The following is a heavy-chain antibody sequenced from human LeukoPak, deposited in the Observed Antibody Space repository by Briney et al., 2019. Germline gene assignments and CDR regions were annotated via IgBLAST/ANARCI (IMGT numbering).Heavy chain of an antibody. CDR1: GFTVSSNY. CDR2: IYSGGST. J-gene: IGHJ4*02. D-gene: IGHD4-11*01. CDR3: ATTPGYSNSSRDY. Sequence: PGGSLRLSCAASGFTVSSNYMSWVRQAPGKGLEWVSVIYSGGSTYYADSVKGRFTISRDNPKNTLYLQMNSLRAEDTAVYYCATTPGYSNSSRDYWGQGTLVTVSS. V-gene: IGHV3-66*01.